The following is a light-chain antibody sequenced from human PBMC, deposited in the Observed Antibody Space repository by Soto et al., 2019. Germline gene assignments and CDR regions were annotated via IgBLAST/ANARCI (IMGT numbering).Light chain of an antibody. CDR3: QQYNDWPLT. CDR2: GAF. J-gene: IGKJ1*01. CDR1: QSVSSN. V-gene: IGKV3-15*01. Sequence: EILMTQSPVTLSVSPGERATLSCRASQSVSSNLAWYQQKPGQAPSLLIYGAFTRATGIPARFSGTGSGTEFTLTISSLQSEDFALDYCQQYNDWPLTFGQGTKVEI.